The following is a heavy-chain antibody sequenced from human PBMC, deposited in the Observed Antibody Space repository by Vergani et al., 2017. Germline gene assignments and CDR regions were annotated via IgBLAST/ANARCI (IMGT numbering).Heavy chain of an antibody. CDR2: ISGHGDRT. CDR1: GFTFSNSA. D-gene: IGHD3/OR15-3a*01. Sequence: EVYVLESGGGQVEAGGSLRLSCVASGFTFSNSAMSWVRQTSGKGLEWVSAISGHGDRTYYADSVKGRFTISRDNSKNTVYLQMNSLKAEDRAVYYCAKFLVGRVWTGPNLFDPWGQGTLVTVSS. J-gene: IGHJ5*02. CDR3: AKFLVGRVWTGPNLFDP. V-gene: IGHV3-23*01.